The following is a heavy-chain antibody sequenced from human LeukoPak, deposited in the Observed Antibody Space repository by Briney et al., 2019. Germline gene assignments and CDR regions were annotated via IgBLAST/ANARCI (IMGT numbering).Heavy chain of an antibody. CDR1: GGSFSGYY. Sequence: PSETLSLTCAVYGGSFSGYYWSWIRQPPGKGLEWIGEINHSGSTNYNPSLKSRVTISVDTSKNQFSLKLSSVTAADTAVYYCARHEGPNVSMNWFDPWGQGTLVTVSS. J-gene: IGHJ5*02. CDR2: INHSGST. V-gene: IGHV4-34*01. CDR3: ARHEGPNVSMNWFDP.